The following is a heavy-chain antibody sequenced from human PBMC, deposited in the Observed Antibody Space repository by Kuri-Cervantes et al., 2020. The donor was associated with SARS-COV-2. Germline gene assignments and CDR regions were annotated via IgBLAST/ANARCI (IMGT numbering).Heavy chain of an antibody. V-gene: IGHV3-15*07. CDR2: IRSKTDGGTT. Sequence: ETLSLTCAASGFTFSNAWMNWVRQAPGKGLEWVGRIRSKTDGGTTDYAAPVKGRFTISRDDSKNTLYLQMNSLKTEDTAVYYCTTDLVSYYYDSNGYWGQGTLVTVSS. D-gene: IGHD3-22*01. CDR1: GFTFSNAW. CDR3: TTDLVSYYYDSNGY. J-gene: IGHJ4*02.